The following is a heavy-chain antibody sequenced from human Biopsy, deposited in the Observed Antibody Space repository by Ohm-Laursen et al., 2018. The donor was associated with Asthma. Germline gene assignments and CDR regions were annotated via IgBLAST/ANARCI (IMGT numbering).Heavy chain of an antibody. J-gene: IGHJ4*02. D-gene: IGHD3-22*01. V-gene: IGHV3-74*01. Sequence: GSLRLSCTASGFTFTDYWMHWVRQAPGKGLVWVSRINVEGTTTNYADSVKGRFTISRDNAKNTLYLQMNSLRAEDTAVYYCAKVRIHHFYDSSGYYQHDWGQGTLVTVSS. CDR3: AKVRIHHFYDSSGYYQHD. CDR2: INVEGTTT. CDR1: GFTFTDYW.